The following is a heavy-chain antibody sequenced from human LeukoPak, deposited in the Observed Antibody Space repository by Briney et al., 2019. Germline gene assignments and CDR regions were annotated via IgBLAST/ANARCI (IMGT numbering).Heavy chain of an antibody. Sequence: ASVKVSCKASGGTFSSYAISWVRQAPGQGLEWMGGIIPIFGTANYAQKFRGRVTITADESTSTAYMELSSLRSEDTAVYYCARDGILYYDSSGPLHAFDIWGQGTMVTVSS. CDR1: GGTFSSYA. CDR2: IIPIFGTA. J-gene: IGHJ3*02. V-gene: IGHV1-69*13. D-gene: IGHD3-22*01. CDR3: ARDGILYYDSSGPLHAFDI.